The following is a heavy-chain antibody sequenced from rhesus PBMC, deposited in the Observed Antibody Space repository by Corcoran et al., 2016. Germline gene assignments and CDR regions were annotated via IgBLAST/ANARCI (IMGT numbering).Heavy chain of an antibody. Sequence: QVQLQESGPGLVKPSETLSLPCTVSGASIRRYWWSWIRQPPGKGLEGVGEINGNSGSTNYNPSLKSRVTISKDASKNQFSLKLSSVTAADTAVYYCARLGSDYWGQGVLVTVSS. J-gene: IGHJ4*01. CDR3: ARLGSDY. V-gene: IGHV4-80*01. CDR2: INGNSGST. CDR1: GASIRRYW.